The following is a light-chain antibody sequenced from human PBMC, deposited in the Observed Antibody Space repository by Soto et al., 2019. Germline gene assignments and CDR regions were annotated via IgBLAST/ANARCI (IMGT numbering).Light chain of an antibody. Sequence: EVVFTQSPGTLSLSPGERATLSCRASQSVSATYIAWYQQKSGQAPRLLLYGASSRATGIPDRFSGSGSGTEFTLTIDRLEPEDFATYYCQQYGSSPRAFGQGTKVDIK. J-gene: IGKJ1*01. CDR3: QQYGSSPRA. V-gene: IGKV3-20*01. CDR1: QSVSATY. CDR2: GAS.